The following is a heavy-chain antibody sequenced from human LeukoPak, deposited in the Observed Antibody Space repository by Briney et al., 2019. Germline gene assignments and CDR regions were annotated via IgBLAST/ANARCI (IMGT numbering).Heavy chain of an antibody. CDR2: ISSRSTTI. V-gene: IGHV3-48*01. CDR1: GFTFSTYS. D-gene: IGHD6-19*01. J-gene: IGHJ4*02. Sequence: GGSLRLSCAASGFTFSTYSMTWVRQAPGKGLEWVSYISSRSTTIYYADSMRGRFTISRDNAKNSLYLQVNNLRVEDTALYYCARGAVAGRGFDYWGQGALVTVSS. CDR3: ARGAVAGRGFDY.